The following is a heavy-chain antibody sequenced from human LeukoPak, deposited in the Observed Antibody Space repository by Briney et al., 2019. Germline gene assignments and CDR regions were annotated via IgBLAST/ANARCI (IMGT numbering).Heavy chain of an antibody. CDR1: GYSLSSGYF. CDR3: ARGGGVRFGSGWRPGAWFDP. D-gene: IGHD6-19*01. CDR2: IHSGESP. J-gene: IGHJ5*02. Sequence: PSETLSLTCSVSGYSLSSGYFWGWIRPPPGKGLEWIGIIHSGESPYYSPSLESRITIPIDTSMNQFSLKLNSVTAADTAVYYCARGGGVRFGSGWRPGAWFDPWGQGTLVIVSS. V-gene: IGHV4-38-2*02.